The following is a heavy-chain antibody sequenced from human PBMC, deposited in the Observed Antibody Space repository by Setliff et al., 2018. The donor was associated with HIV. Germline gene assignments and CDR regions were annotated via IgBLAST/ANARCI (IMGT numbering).Heavy chain of an antibody. J-gene: IGHJ4*02. Sequence: SETLSLTCTVSGGSISSHYWSCIRQPPGKGLEWIGSIYYSGSTNYNPSLKSRVTISVDTSKNQFSLKLSSVTAAATAVYSCARDLGGGRSGYYYDRTIDYWGQGTLVTVSS. CDR3: ARDLGGGRSGYYYDRTIDY. CDR1: GGSISSHY. V-gene: IGHV4-59*11. CDR2: IYYSGST. D-gene: IGHD3-22*01.